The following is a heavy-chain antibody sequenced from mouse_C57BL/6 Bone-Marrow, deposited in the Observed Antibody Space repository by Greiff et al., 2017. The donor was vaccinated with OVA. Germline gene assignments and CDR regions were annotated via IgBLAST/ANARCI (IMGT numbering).Heavy chain of an antibody. CDR3: TRGDDYDGALGY. V-gene: IGHV1-15*01. Sequence: QVQLQQSGAELVRPGASVTLSCKASGYTFTDYEMHWVKQTPVHGLEWIGAIDPETGGTAYNHKFKGKAILTADKSSSTAYMELRSLTSEDSAVYYCTRGDDYDGALGYWGQGTTLTVSS. D-gene: IGHD2-4*01. J-gene: IGHJ2*01. CDR2: IDPETGGT. CDR1: GYTFTDYE.